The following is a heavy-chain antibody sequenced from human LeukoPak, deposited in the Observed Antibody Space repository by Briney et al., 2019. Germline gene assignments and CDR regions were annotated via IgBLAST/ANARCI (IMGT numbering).Heavy chain of an antibody. D-gene: IGHD6-13*01. CDR2: IKQDGSEK. V-gene: IGHV3-7*01. CDR1: GFTFSSYW. J-gene: IGHJ3*02. Sequence: PGGSLRLSCAASGFTFSSYWMSRVRQAPGKGLEWVANIKQDGSEKYYVDSVKGRFTISRDNAKNSLYLQMNSLRAEDTAVYYCARVGPRQDIAAAGTPFSDAFDIWGQGTMVTVSS. CDR3: ARVGPRQDIAAAGTPFSDAFDI.